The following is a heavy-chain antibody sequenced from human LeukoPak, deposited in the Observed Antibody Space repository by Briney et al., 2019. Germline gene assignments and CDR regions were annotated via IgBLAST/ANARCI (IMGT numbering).Heavy chain of an antibody. D-gene: IGHD3-22*01. CDR1: GFSFSSYA. CDR3: AKDFGYYYDSSGYYYIGLTYYFDY. J-gene: IGHJ4*02. Sequence: GGSLRLSCAASGFSFSSYAMSWVRQAPGKGLEWVSAICGSGGSTYYADSVKGRFTISRDNSKNTLYLQMNSLRAEDTAVYYCAKDFGYYYDSSGYYYIGLTYYFDYWGQGTLVTVSS. V-gene: IGHV3-23*01. CDR2: ICGSGGST.